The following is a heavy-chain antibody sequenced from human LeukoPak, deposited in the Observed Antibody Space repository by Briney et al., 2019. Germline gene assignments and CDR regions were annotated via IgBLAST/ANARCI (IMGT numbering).Heavy chain of an antibody. D-gene: IGHD1-14*01. CDR2: IKEDGSEK. CDR3: ARARIDY. Sequence: GGSLRLSCAASGFTFSSHWMTWVRQAPGKGLEWVANIKEDGSEKYYVASVKGRFTISRDNAKNSLYLQMNSLRAEDTAVYYCARARIDYWGQGTLVTVSS. V-gene: IGHV3-7*05. CDR1: GFTFSSHW. J-gene: IGHJ4*02.